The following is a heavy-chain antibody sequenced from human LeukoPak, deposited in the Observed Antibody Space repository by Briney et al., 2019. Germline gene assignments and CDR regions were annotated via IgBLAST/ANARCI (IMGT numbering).Heavy chain of an antibody. Sequence: ASVKVSCKASGYTFTSYGISWVRQAPGQGLEWMGWISAYNGNTNYAQKLQGRVTMTTDTSTSTAYMELRSLRSDDTAVYYCAGKVIAAAGDNWFDPWGQGTLVTVSS. J-gene: IGHJ5*02. CDR3: AGKVIAAAGDNWFDP. CDR1: GYTFTSYG. CDR2: ISAYNGNT. D-gene: IGHD6-13*01. V-gene: IGHV1-18*01.